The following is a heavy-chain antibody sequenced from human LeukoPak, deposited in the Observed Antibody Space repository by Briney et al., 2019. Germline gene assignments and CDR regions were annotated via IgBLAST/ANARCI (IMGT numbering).Heavy chain of an antibody. J-gene: IGHJ4*02. CDR1: GGSISSGGYY. V-gene: IGHV4-61*08. CDR3: ARHGSSASSGWYRLDY. Sequence: SQTLSLTCTVSGGSISSGGYYWSWIRQPPGKRLEWIGYFDHSGNTNYNPSLKSRVTISEDTSKNEFSLNLSSVTASDTAVYYCARHGSSASSGWYRLDYWGQGTLATVSS. D-gene: IGHD6-19*01. CDR2: FDHSGNT.